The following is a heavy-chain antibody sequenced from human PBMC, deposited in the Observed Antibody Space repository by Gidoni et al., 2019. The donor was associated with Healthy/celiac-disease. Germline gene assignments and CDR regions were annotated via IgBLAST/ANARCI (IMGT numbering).Heavy chain of an antibody. Sequence: EVQLVESGGGLVQPGGSLRLSCAASGFTCSSYEMNWVRQAPGKGLEWVSYISSSGSTIYYADSVKGRFTISRDNAKNSLYLQMNSLRAEDTAVYYCASLVPAAFNPRLNYWFDPWGQGTLVTVSS. CDR3: ASLVPAAFNPRLNYWFDP. J-gene: IGHJ5*02. V-gene: IGHV3-48*03. D-gene: IGHD2-2*01. CDR2: ISSSGSTI. CDR1: GFTCSSYE.